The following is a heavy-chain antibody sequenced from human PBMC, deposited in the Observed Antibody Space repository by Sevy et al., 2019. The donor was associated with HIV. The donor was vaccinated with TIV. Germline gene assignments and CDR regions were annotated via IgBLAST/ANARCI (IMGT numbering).Heavy chain of an antibody. CDR2: INHSGST. Sequence: SETLSLTCAVYGGSFSGYYWSWIRQPPGKGLEWIGEINHSGSTNYNPSLKSRVTISVDTSKNQFSLKLSSVTAADTAVYYCARSGMGVSYHFWSGGGYYYYGMDVWGQGTTVTVSS. CDR1: GGSFSGYY. V-gene: IGHV4-34*01. J-gene: IGHJ6*02. D-gene: IGHD3-3*01. CDR3: ARSGMGVSYHFWSGGGYYYYGMDV.